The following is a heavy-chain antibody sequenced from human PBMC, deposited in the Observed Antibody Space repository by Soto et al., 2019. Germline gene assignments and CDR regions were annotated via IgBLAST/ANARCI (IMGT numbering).Heavy chain of an antibody. Sequence: QVQLGQYGTEVKKPGASVKVSCKASGGTFSRSGFHWVRQAPGQGLEWMGMIVPSVDTTNYAQKFQARVTISADQFTNTVYIELRSLRSEDTAVYYCARCPQPPDTADPYAVDVWGQGTRVIVSS. J-gene: IGHJ6*02. D-gene: IGHD5-18*01. CDR1: GGTFSRSG. V-gene: IGHV1-69*18. CDR2: IVPSVDTT. CDR3: ARCPQPPDTADPYAVDV.